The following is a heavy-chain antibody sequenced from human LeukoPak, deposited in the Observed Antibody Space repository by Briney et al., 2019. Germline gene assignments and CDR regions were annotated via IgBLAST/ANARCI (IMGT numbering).Heavy chain of an antibody. V-gene: IGHV4-34*01. CDR2: INHSGST. CDR3: ARGLGTLPPGGY. CDR1: GGSFSGYH. Sequence: SETLSLTCAVYGGSFSGYHWNWIRQPPGKGLEWIGEINHSGSTNYNPSLKSRVTISIDTSKNQCSLKLRFVTAADTAVYYCARGLGTLPPGGYWGQGTLVTVSS. D-gene: IGHD4-23*01. J-gene: IGHJ4*02.